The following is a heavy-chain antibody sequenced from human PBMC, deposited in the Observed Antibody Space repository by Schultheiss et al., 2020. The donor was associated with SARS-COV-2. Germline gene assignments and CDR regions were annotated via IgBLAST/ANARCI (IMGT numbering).Heavy chain of an antibody. V-gene: IGHV4-59*10. CDR3: ARGADILTGYFP. D-gene: IGHD3-9*01. J-gene: IGHJ5*02. CDR1: GGSFSGYY. Sequence: SETLSLTCAVYGGSFSGYYWSWIRQPAGKGLEWIGRIYTSGSTNYNPSLKSLVTISVDTSKNQFSLKLSSVTAADTAVYYCARGADILTGYFPWGQGTLVTVSS. CDR2: IYTSGST.